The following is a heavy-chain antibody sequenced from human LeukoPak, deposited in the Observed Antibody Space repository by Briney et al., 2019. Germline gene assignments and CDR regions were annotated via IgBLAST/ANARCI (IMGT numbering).Heavy chain of an antibody. CDR2: IRYDGSNK. J-gene: IGHJ3*02. CDR1: GFTFSSYG. D-gene: IGHD6-19*01. Sequence: PGGSLRLSCAASGFTFSSYGMHWVRQAPGKGLEWVAFIRYDGSNKYYADSVKGRFTISRDNSKNTLYLQMNSLRAEDTAVYYCAASLYSSGWTDAFDIWGQGTMVTVSS. V-gene: IGHV3-30*02. CDR3: AASLYSSGWTDAFDI.